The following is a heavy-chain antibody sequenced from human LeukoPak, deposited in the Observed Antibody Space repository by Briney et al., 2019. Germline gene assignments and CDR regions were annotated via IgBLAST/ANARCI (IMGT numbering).Heavy chain of an antibody. J-gene: IGHJ4*02. CDR2: ISGSGGST. CDR3: AGRGSGSYFDF. V-gene: IGHV3-23*01. CDR1: GFTFSTYG. Sequence: GGSLRLSCSASGFTFSTYGMNWVRQAPGKGLEWVSAISGSGGSTYYADSVKGRFTISRDNSKNTLYLQMNSLRAEDTAVYYCAGRGSGSYFDFWGQGTLVTVSS. D-gene: IGHD3-10*01.